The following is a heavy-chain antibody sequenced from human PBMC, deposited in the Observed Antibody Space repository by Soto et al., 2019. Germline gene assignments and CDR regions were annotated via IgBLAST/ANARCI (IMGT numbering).Heavy chain of an antibody. V-gene: IGHV4-31*03. CDR1: GGSISSGGYY. CDR3: ARGVVGYYDSSGYYWYFDY. J-gene: IGHJ4*02. D-gene: IGHD3-22*01. CDR2: IYYSGST. Sequence: TLSLTCTVSGGSISSGGYYWSWIRQHPGKGLEWIGYIYYSGSTYYNPSLKSRVTISVDTSKNQFSLKLSSVTAADTAVYYCARGVVGYYDSSGYYWYFDYWGQGTLVTVSS.